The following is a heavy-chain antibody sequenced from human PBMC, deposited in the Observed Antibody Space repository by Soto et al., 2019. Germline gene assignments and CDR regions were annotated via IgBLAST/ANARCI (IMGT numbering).Heavy chain of an antibody. CDR1: GYTFTGYY. CDR3: AKEGVVAAPPPYNWFDP. J-gene: IGHJ5*02. Sequence: QVQLVQSGAEVKKPGASVKVSCKASGYTFTGYYLHWIRQAPGQGLEWMGWINPKSGVTKYGQKFQGRVTMTGDTSSSKGYMELSRLTSDDTAVYYCAKEGVVAAPPPYNWFDPWGQGILVTVSS. V-gene: IGHV1-2*02. D-gene: IGHD2-15*01. CDR2: INPKSGVT.